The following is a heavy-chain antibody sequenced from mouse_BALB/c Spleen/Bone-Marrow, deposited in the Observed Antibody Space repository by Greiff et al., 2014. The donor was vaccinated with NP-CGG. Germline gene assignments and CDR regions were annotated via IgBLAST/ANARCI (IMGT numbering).Heavy chain of an antibody. V-gene: IGHV6-6*02. J-gene: IGHJ3*01. CDR3: TPMRRRGFAY. CDR1: GFTFSNYW. D-gene: IGHD6-5*01. CDR2: IRLKSNNYAT. Sequence: EVMLVESGGGLVQPGGSMKLSCVASGFTFSNYWMNWVRQSPEKGLEWVAEIRLKSNNYATHYAESVKGRFTISRDDSKSSVYLQMNNLRAEDTGIYYCTPMRRRGFAYWGQGTLVTVSA.